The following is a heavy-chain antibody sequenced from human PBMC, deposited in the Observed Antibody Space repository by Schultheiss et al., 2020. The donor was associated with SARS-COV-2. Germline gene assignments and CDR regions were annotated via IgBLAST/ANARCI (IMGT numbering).Heavy chain of an antibody. V-gene: IGHV3-64*04. CDR1: GFTFSSYA. Sequence: GGSLRLSCVASGFTFSSYAMHWVRQAPGKGLEYVSAISSNGGSTYYADSVKGRFTISRDNSKNTLYLQMNSLRAEDTAVYYCARDACTGGVCSYFDYWGQGTLVTVSS. CDR2: ISSNGGST. CDR3: ARDACTGGVCSYFDY. J-gene: IGHJ4*02. D-gene: IGHD2-8*02.